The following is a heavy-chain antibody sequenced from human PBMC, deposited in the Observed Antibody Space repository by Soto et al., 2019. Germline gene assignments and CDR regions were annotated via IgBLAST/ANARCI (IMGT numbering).Heavy chain of an antibody. D-gene: IGHD4-17*01. Sequence: QVQLVESGGGVVQPGRSLRLSCAASGFTFSSYAMHWVRQAPGKGLEWVAVISYDGSNKYYADSVKGRFTISRDNSKNTLYLQMNSLRAEDTAVYYCARETNDYGDYVFDYWGQGTLVTVSS. CDR2: ISYDGSNK. CDR3: ARETNDYGDYVFDY. V-gene: IGHV3-30-3*01. J-gene: IGHJ4*02. CDR1: GFTFSSYA.